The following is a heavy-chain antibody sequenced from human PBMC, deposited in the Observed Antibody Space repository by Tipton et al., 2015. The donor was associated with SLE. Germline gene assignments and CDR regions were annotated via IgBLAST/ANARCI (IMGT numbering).Heavy chain of an antibody. CDR3: ARTGGYPNWFDP. CDR2: MYYSGNT. D-gene: IGHD3-16*02. CDR1: GVSISSRTYY. V-gene: IGHV4-39*01. Sequence: TLSLTCTVSGVSISSRTYYWGWIRQPPGKGLEWIGSMYYSGNTYYNPSLKTRVTISVDTSKNQFSLKLSSVTAADTAVYYCARTGGYPNWFDPWGQGTLVTVSS. J-gene: IGHJ5*02.